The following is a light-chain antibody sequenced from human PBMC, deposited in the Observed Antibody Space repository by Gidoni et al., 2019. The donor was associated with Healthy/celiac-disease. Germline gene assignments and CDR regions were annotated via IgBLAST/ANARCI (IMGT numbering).Light chain of an antibody. J-gene: IGKJ1*01. CDR3: QQDNNWPPERT. CDR1: QSVSSN. V-gene: IGKV3-15*01. CDR2: GAS. Sequence: EIVMTQSPATLSVSPGERATLSCRASQSVSSNLAWYQQKPGQAPRLLIYGASTRATGIPARFSGSGSVTEFTLTISSLQSEDFAVYYCQQDNNWPPERTFGQGTKVEIK.